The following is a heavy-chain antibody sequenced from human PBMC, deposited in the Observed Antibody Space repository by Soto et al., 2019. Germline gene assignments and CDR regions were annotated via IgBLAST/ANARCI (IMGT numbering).Heavy chain of an antibody. CDR2: ISGNGGYT. CDR1: GFTFSTYA. J-gene: IGHJ5*02. CDR3: AKGRVQYGWFDR. D-gene: IGHD4-4*01. Sequence: EVQLLDSGGGLVQPGGSLRLSCAASGFTFSTYAMSWVRQAPGKGLEWVSAISGNGGYTYYADSVKGRFTISRDNSKNTLYLQMSRLRAGDTAVYYCAKGRVQYGWFDRWGQGTLVTVSS. V-gene: IGHV3-23*01.